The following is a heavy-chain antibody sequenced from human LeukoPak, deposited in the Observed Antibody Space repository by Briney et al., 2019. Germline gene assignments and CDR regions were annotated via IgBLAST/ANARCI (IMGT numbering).Heavy chain of an antibody. CDR1: GFTVSSNY. CDR3: ARVHNYYDSSGYEINWFDP. D-gene: IGHD3-22*01. CDR2: IYSGGST. Sequence: PGGSLRPSCAASGFTVSSNYMSWVRQAPGKGLEWVSVIYSGGSTYYADSVKGRFTISRDNSKNTLYLQMNSLRAEDTAVYYCARVHNYYDSSGYEINWFDPWGQGTLVTVSS. V-gene: IGHV3-53*01. J-gene: IGHJ5*02.